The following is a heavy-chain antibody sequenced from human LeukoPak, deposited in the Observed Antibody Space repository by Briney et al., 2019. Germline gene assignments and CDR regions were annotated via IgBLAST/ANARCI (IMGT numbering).Heavy chain of an antibody. Sequence: GGYLRLSCAASGFTFSSYGMHWVRQAPGKGLEGVAVISYDGSNKYYADSVKGRFTISRDNSKNTLYLQMNSLRAEDTAVYYCAKEPYYYGSGSYFNWFDPWGQGTLVTVSS. D-gene: IGHD3-10*01. CDR1: GFTFSSYG. J-gene: IGHJ5*02. CDR3: AKEPYYYGSGSYFNWFDP. V-gene: IGHV3-30*18. CDR2: ISYDGSNK.